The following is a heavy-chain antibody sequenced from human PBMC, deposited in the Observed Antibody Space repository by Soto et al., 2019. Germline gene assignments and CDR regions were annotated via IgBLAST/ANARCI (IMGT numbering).Heavy chain of an antibody. J-gene: IGHJ3*02. Sequence: EVQLLESGGGLVQPGGSLRLSCAASGFTFSSYAMSWVRQAPGKGLEWVSAISGSGGSTYYADSVKGRFTISRDNSTNTLYLQMNSLRAADTAVYYCAKEGSIRVGAFDIWGQGTMVTVSS. CDR3: AKEGSIRVGAFDI. CDR1: GFTFSSYA. D-gene: IGHD1-26*01. CDR2: ISGSGGST. V-gene: IGHV3-23*01.